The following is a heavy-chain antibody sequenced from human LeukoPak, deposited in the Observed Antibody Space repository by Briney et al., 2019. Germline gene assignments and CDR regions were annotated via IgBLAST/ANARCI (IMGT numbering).Heavy chain of an antibody. D-gene: IGHD5-18*01. V-gene: IGHV3-21*01. CDR3: ARARSDVDTENWFDP. J-gene: IGHJ5*02. CDR2: ISSSSSYI. CDR1: GFTFSSYS. Sequence: GGSLRLSCAASGFTFSSYSMNWVRQAPGKGLEWVSSISSSSSYIYYADSVKGRFTISRDNAKNSLYLQMNSLRAEDTAVYYCARARSDVDTENWFDPWGQGTLVTVSS.